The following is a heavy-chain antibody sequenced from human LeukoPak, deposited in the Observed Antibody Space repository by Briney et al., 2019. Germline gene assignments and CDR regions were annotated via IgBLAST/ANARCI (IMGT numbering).Heavy chain of an antibody. CDR3: ARGAQLTDF. D-gene: IGHD6-13*01. J-gene: IGHJ4*02. Sequence: GGSLRLSCAASGFTFSTYGMHWVRQAPGKGLEYVSGIGPDGGTTYYAKSEKGRFTISRDNSKNMVYLQMGSLRADDMAVYYCARGAQLTDFWGQGTLVTVSS. V-gene: IGHV3-64*01. CDR1: GFTFSTYG. CDR2: IGPDGGTT.